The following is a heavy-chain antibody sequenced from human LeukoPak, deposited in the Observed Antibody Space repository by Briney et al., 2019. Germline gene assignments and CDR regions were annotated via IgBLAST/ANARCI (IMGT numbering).Heavy chain of an antibody. CDR2: INHSGNT. CDR1: GGSFSGYY. J-gene: IGHJ4*02. V-gene: IGHV4-34*01. Sequence: SETLSLTCAVYGGSFSGYYWNWIRQPPVKGLEWIGEINHSGNTNYNPSLKSRVTISLDTSKNQFSLKLSSVTAADTAVYYCARDRYNWNGEDYWGQGTLVTVSS. D-gene: IGHD1-20*01. CDR3: ARDRYNWNGEDY.